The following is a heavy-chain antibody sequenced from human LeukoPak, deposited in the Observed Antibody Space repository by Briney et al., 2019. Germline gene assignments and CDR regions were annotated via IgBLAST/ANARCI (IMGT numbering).Heavy chain of an antibody. CDR2: ISSSGSDV. V-gene: IGHV3-11*04. D-gene: IGHD6-19*01. CDR1: GFTFSDSY. CDR3: ARGRWLALGL. J-gene: IGHJ4*02. Sequence: GGSLRLSCAASGFTFSDSYMSWIRQAPGKGLEWVSYISSSGSDVDYADSAEGRFTISRDNAKKSLYLQMNSLGAEDTAVYYCARGRWLALGLWGQGTPVNVAS.